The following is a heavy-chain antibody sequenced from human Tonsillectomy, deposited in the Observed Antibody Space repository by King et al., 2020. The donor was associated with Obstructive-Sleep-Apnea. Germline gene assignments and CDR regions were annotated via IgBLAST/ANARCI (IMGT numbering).Heavy chain of an antibody. CDR1: GASISSSSHY. CDR3: ARVPALEY. J-gene: IGHJ4*02. Sequence: QLQESGPGLVKPSETLSLTCTVSGASISSSSHYLVWLRPPPGRDLEWSVTVYYSGTTHYNPPPQSTLTISMDMSKNQFSLKLNSVTAADTAVYYCARVPALEYWGQGALVTVSS. CDR2: VYYSGTT. V-gene: IGHV4-39*07.